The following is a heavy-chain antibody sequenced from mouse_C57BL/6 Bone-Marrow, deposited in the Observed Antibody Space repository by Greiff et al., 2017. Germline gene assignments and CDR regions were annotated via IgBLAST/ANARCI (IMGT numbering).Heavy chain of an antibody. CDR2: IDPSDSYT. J-gene: IGHJ2*01. CDR3: ARYGYGSSYY. D-gene: IGHD1-1*01. Sequence: QVQLQQPGAELVMPGASVKLSCKASGYTFTSYWMHWVKQRPGQGLEWIGEIDPSDSYTNYNQKFKGKSTLTVDKSSSTAYMQLSSLTSEDSAVYYCARYGYGSSYYWGQGTTLTVSS. V-gene: IGHV1-69*01. CDR1: GYTFTSYW.